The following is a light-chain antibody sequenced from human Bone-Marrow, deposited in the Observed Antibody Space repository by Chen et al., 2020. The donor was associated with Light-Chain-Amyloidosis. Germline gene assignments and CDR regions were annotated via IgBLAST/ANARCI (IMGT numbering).Light chain of an antibody. CDR3: QVWDRSSDRPV. CDR1: NIGSTS. CDR2: DDS. J-gene: IGLJ3*02. V-gene: IGLV3-21*02. Sequence: SYVLTQPSSVSVAPGQPATIACGGNNIGSTSVHWYQQTPGQAPLLVVYDDSDRPSGIPERWSGSNSGNTATRTISRVEAGDEADYYCQVWDRSSDRPVFGGGTKLTVL.